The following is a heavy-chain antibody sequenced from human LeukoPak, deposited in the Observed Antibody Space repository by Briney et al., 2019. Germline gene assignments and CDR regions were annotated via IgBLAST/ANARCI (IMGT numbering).Heavy chain of an antibody. V-gene: IGHV3-74*01. CDR2: INSDGSIT. J-gene: IGHJ4*02. CDR3: ARELPFDY. D-gene: IGHD3-10*01. Sequence: RGSLRLSCAASGFTFSSYWMHWVRQAPGEGLVWVSRINSDGSITTYADSVKGRFTISRDNAKNTLYLQMNSLRAEDTAVYYCARELPFDYWGQGTLVTVSS. CDR1: GFTFSSYW.